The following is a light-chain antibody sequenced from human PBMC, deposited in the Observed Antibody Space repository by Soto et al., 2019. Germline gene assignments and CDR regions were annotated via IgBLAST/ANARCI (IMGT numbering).Light chain of an antibody. Sequence: DIHMTQSPSTLSASVGDRVTITCRASQIVSYWLAWYQQKPGKPPKLLIHDASSLESGVPSRFRGGGSGQEFTLTISGLQPDDFATYYCQQYGFSFGPGTKVEMK. CDR3: QQYGFS. V-gene: IGKV1-5*01. CDR1: QIVSYW. CDR2: DAS. J-gene: IGKJ3*01.